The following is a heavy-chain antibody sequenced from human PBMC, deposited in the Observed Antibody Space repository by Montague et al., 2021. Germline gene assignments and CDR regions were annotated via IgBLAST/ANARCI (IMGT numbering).Heavy chain of an antibody. CDR3: AKYIEVSRNYFDS. V-gene: IGHV3-23*01. CDR2: ISGSGGST. Sequence: SLRLSCAASGFRFSDYAMSLFRQAPGKGLEWVSTISGSGGSTYYADSVKGRFTISRDNSQNTLYLHMSSLRAEDTAVYYCAKYIEVSRNYFDSWGQGTLVTVSS. J-gene: IGHJ5*01. CDR1: GFRFSDYA. D-gene: IGHD5/OR15-5a*01.